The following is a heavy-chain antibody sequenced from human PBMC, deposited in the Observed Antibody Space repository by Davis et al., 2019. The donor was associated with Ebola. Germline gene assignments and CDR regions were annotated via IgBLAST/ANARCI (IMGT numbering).Heavy chain of an antibody. D-gene: IGHD3-22*01. CDR2: IYSGGST. Sequence: GGSLRLSCAAPGFTVSSNYMSWVRQAPGKGLEWVSVIYSGGSTYYADSVKGRFTISRDNSKNTLYLQMNSLRAEDTAVYYCARDKGRYYYDSSGYYRRPYGMDVWGQGTTVTVSS. V-gene: IGHV3-53*01. CDR1: GFTVSSNY. CDR3: ARDKGRYYYDSSGYYRRPYGMDV. J-gene: IGHJ6*02.